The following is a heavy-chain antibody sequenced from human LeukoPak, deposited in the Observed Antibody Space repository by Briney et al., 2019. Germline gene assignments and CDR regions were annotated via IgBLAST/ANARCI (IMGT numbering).Heavy chain of an antibody. J-gene: IGHJ6*02. V-gene: IGHV3-23*01. CDR3: AKGRIAVAPYYGMDV. Sequence: GGSLRLSCAASGFIFGDYGMNWVRQAPGKGLEWVSGIGGRGGRTYYADSVQGRFTISRDNSNNTVDLQMNSLRAEDTAIYYCAKGRIAVAPYYGMDVWGRGTTVSVSS. D-gene: IGHD6-19*01. CDR1: GFIFGDYG. CDR2: IGGRGGRT.